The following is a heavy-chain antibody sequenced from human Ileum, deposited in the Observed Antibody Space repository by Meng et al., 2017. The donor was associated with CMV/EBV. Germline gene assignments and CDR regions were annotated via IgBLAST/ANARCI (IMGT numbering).Heavy chain of an antibody. V-gene: IGHV4-39*07. Sequence: QVQRQGPGPGPVTPSEPPPLPCTVSGDSISSCCHCWCWRRQATGKGLEWIATVHYTETTHYNPSLRSRITISVDTAKNQISLIVSSLTAADTAIYYCAADISTAWFYYWGQGSLVTVSS. CDR3: AADISTAWFYY. CDR1: GDSISSCCHC. D-gene: IGHD2-2*01. J-gene: IGHJ4*02. CDR2: VHYTETT.